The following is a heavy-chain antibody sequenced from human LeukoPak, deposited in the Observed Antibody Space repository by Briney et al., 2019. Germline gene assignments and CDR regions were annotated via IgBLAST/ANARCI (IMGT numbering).Heavy chain of an antibody. V-gene: IGHV3-7*01. Sequence: GGSLRLSCVASGFAFSSYWMSWVRQAPGKGLEWVANIKQDGGEKYYVDSVKGRFTISRDNAKNSLFLQINSLRAEDAAVYYCARGLAAAGTGRADWGQGTLVTVSS. D-gene: IGHD6-13*01. CDR3: ARGLAAAGTGRAD. CDR1: GFAFSSYW. J-gene: IGHJ4*02. CDR2: IKQDGGEK.